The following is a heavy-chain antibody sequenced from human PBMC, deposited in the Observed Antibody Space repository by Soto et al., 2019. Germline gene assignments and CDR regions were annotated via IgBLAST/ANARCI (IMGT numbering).Heavy chain of an antibody. J-gene: IGHJ6*02. CDR2: INHSGST. CDR1: GGSFSGYY. V-gene: IGHV4-34*01. Sequence: SETLSLTCAVYGGSFSGYYWSWIRQPPGKGLEWIGEINHSGSTNYNPSLKSRVTISVDTSKNQFSLKLSSVTAADTAVYYCARYRVVVTPYYGMDVWGQGTTVTVSS. D-gene: IGHD3-22*01. CDR3: ARYRVVVTPYYGMDV.